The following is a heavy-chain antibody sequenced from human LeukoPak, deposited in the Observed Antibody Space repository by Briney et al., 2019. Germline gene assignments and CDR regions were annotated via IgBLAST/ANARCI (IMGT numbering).Heavy chain of an antibody. CDR2: INPNSGGT. Sequence: GASVKVSCKASGYTFTGYYMHWVRQAPGQGLEWMGWINPNSGGTNYAQKFQGRVTMTRDTSISTAYMELSRLRSDDTAVYYCASPVLNSYSSSGMDVWGQGTTVTVSS. CDR1: GYTFTGYY. J-gene: IGHJ6*02. V-gene: IGHV1-2*02. D-gene: IGHD6-19*01. CDR3: ASPVLNSYSSSGMDV.